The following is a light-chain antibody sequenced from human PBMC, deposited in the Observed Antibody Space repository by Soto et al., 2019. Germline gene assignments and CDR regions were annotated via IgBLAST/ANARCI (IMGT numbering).Light chain of an antibody. Sequence: DLQVTQSPSSLSASIGDRVTITCQASQDINNYLNWYHQKPGKAPELLIYDASNLETGVPSRFSGTGSGTDFTFTISSLQPEDVATYYCQQYDNLYTFGQGTKLEIK. V-gene: IGKV1-33*01. CDR1: QDINNY. CDR2: DAS. J-gene: IGKJ2*01. CDR3: QQYDNLYT.